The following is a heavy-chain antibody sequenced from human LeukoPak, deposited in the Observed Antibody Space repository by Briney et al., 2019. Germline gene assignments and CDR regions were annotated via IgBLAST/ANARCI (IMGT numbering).Heavy chain of an antibody. CDR3: ARDGRAGVVGAFRLFDY. D-gene: IGHD2-15*01. V-gene: IGHV3-48*03. CDR1: GFTFSTYE. J-gene: IGHJ4*01. CDR2: ISSSGDNK. Sequence: GGSLRLSCAVSGFTFSTYEMNWFRQVPGKGLEWVSYISSSGDNKQYTSSVEGRFTISRDNAKNLLYLEMDSLGVEDTAIYYCARDGRAGVVGAFRLFDYWGHGTLVSVSS.